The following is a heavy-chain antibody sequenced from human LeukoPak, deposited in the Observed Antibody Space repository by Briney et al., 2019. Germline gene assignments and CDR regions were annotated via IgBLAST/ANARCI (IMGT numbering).Heavy chain of an antibody. D-gene: IGHD1-14*01. J-gene: IGHJ4*02. V-gene: IGHV3-23*01. CDR2: ISGSGGST. Sequence: GGSLRLSCAASGFTFSSYAMSWVRQAPGKGLEWVSAISGSGGSTYYADSVKGRFTISRDNSKNTLYLQMNSLRAEDTAVYYCAYPGSSVKWAFDYWGQGTLVTVSS. CDR3: AYPGSSVKWAFDY. CDR1: GFTFSSYA.